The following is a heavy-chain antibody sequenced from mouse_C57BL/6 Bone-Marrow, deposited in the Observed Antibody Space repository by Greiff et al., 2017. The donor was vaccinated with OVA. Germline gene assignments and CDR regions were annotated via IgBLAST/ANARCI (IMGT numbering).Heavy chain of an antibody. D-gene: IGHD6-1*01. CDR3: ARASLYYAMDY. Sequence: VQLQESGAELVRPGASVKLSCKASGYTFTDYYINWVKQRPGQGLEWIARIYPGSGNTYYNEKFKGKATLTAEKSSSTAYMQLSSLTSEDSAVYFCARASLYYAMDYWGQGTSVTVSS. CDR1: GYTFTDYY. J-gene: IGHJ4*01. CDR2: IYPGSGNT. V-gene: IGHV1-76*01.